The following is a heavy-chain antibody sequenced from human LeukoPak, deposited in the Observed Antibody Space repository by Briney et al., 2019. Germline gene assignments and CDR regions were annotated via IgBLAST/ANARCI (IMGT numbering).Heavy chain of an antibody. Sequence: GESLKISCKGSGYSFSNFWIGWVRQMPGKGLEWMGTIYPGDSDTRYSPSFHGQVTISADKSISTTYLQWSSLEASDTAMYYCATARDRSYGGLDFWGQGTLVTVSS. J-gene: IGHJ4*02. V-gene: IGHV5-51*01. CDR3: ATARDRSYGGLDF. CDR1: GYSFSNFW. D-gene: IGHD3-16*01. CDR2: IYPGDSDT.